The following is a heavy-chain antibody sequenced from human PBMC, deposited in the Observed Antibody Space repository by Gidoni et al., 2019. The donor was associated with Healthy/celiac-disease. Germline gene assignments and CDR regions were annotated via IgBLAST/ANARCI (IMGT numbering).Heavy chain of an antibody. CDR2: IYYSGST. Sequence: QLQLQESGPGLVKPSGTLSLTCTVSGGSISSSSYYWGWIRQPPGKGLEWIGSIYYSGSTYYNPSLKSRVTISVDTSKNQFSLKLSSVTAADTAVYYCARRKTDIVLVGGDYFDYWGQGTLVTVSS. J-gene: IGHJ4*02. CDR1: GGSISSSSYY. D-gene: IGHD2-8*02. V-gene: IGHV4-39*01. CDR3: ARRKTDIVLVGGDYFDY.